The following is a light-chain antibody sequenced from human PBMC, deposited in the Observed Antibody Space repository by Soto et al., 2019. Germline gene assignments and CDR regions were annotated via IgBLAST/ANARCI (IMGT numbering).Light chain of an antibody. Sequence: EIVMTQSPATLSVSPGERATLSCRASQSVTSNLAWYQQKPGQAPRLLIYGASTRATGIPARFSGSGSGTELTLTISSLQSEDFAVYYCQHYDYWLPIYPFGQGTKLEIK. CDR2: GAS. CDR1: QSVTSN. CDR3: QHYDYWLPIYP. J-gene: IGKJ2*01. V-gene: IGKV3-15*01.